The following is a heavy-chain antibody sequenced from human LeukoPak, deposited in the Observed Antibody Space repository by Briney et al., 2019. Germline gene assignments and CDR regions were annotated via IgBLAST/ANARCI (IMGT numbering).Heavy chain of an antibody. J-gene: IGHJ5*02. D-gene: IGHD1-1*01. CDR1: GGSISSYY. V-gene: IGHV4-59*01. CDR3: ARSAGRRVNWFDP. Sequence: KASETLSLTCTVSGGSISSYYWSWIRQPPGKGLERIGYIYYRGSTNYNPSLKSRVTISVDTSKNQFSLKLSSVTAADTAVYYCARSAGRRVNWFDPWGQGTLVTVSS. CDR2: IYYRGST.